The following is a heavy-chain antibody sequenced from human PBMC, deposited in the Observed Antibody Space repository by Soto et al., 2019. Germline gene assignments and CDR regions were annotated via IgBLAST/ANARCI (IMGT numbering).Heavy chain of an antibody. V-gene: IGHV1-69*02. Sequence: QVQLVQSGAEAKKPGSSVKVSCKASGGTFSSYTISWVRQAPGQGLEWMGRIIPILGIANYAQKFQGRVTITADKSTSTAYMELSSLRSEDTAVYYCARYCSGGSCYPPNYYYGMDVWGQGTTVTVSS. CDR3: ARYCSGGSCYPPNYYYGMDV. J-gene: IGHJ6*02. D-gene: IGHD2-15*01. CDR2: IIPILGIA. CDR1: GGTFSSYT.